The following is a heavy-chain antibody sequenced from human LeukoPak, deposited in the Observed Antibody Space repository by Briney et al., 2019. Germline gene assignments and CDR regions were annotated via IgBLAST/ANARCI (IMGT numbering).Heavy chain of an antibody. D-gene: IGHD3/OR15-3a*01. CDR1: GSIFSSYA. J-gene: IGHJ6*03. CDR3: AKDQDSYYYYYYMDV. CDR2: ISGSGDST. V-gene: IGHV3-23*01. Sequence: GGSLRLSCAASGSIFSSYAMSWVRQAPGKGLEWVSAISGSGDSTYYADSVKGRFTISRDNSKNTLYLQMNSLRAEDTAVYYCAKDQDSYYYYYYMDVWGKGTTVTVSS.